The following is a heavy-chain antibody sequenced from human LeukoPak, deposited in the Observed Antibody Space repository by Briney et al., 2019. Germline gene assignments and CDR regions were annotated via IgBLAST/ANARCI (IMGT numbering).Heavy chain of an antibody. Sequence: SETLSLTCSVSGGSISSGGYYWSWIRQPTGKGLEWIGRVYTSGSTNYNPSLRSRVTISVDTSKNQFSLKLSSVSAADTAVYYCAREGYCSSTSCSSQLKEYNWFDPWGQGTLVTVSS. CDR2: VYTSGST. J-gene: IGHJ5*02. D-gene: IGHD2-2*01. V-gene: IGHV4-61*02. CDR3: AREGYCSSTSCSSQLKEYNWFDP. CDR1: GGSISSGGYY.